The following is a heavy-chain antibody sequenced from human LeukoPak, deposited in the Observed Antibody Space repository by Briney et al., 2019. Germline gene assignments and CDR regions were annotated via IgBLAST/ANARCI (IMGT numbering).Heavy chain of an antibody. CDR1: GGSFSGYY. CDR3: ARAPSGSYPDY. CDR2: INHSGST. J-gene: IGHJ4*02. Sequence: SETLSLTCAVYGGSFSGYYWSWIRQPLGKGLEWIGEINHSGSTNYNPSLKSRVTISVDTSKNQFSLQLNSVTPEDTAVYYCARAPSGSYPDYWGQGTLVTVSS. D-gene: IGHD1-26*01. V-gene: IGHV4-34*01.